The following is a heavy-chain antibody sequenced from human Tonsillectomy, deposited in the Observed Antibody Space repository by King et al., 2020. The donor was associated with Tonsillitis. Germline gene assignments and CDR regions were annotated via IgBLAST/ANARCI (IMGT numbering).Heavy chain of an antibody. D-gene: IGHD1-7*01. CDR1: GGSISSYY. CDR2: MYYLGST. J-gene: IGHJ5*02. V-gene: IGHV4-59*01. Sequence: VPLQESGPGLVKPSETLSLTCTVSGGSISSYYWSWLRQPPGKGLEWIGYMYYLGSTNYNPSLKSRVTISVDTSKNQFSLKLSSVTAADTAVYYCARVELPYNWFDPWGQGTLVTVSS. CDR3: ARVELPYNWFDP.